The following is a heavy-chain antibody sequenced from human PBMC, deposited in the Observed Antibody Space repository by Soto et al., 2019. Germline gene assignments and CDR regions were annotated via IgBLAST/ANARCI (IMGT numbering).Heavy chain of an antibody. Sequence: QVQLQESGPGLVKPSETLTLTCTVSGGSVNNGNYYWSWIRQPPGKGLEWIGHIYYSGSTNYNHSLKSRVIISIGTSKKQFSLKLSSVTAADTAVYFCARDPGVGLSARWFDPWGQGALVTVSS. CDR2: IYYSGST. D-gene: IGHD2-8*01. CDR1: GGSVNNGNYY. V-gene: IGHV4-61*01. CDR3: ARDPGVGLSARWFDP. J-gene: IGHJ5*02.